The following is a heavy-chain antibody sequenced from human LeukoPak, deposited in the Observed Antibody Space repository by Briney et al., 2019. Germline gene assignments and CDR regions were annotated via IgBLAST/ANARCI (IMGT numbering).Heavy chain of an antibody. V-gene: IGHV1-8*01. CDR2: MNPINGNT. J-gene: IGHJ4*02. CDR1: GFTFTNYD. D-gene: IGHD2-21*02. CDR3: ARSPGVYCGGDCYYFDY. Sequence: ASVKVSCKATGFTFTNYDINWVRQATGQGLEWMGWMNPINGNTGYAQKFQGRVTITADESTSTAYMELSSLRSEDTAVYYYARSPGVYCGGDCYYFDYWGQGTLVTVSS.